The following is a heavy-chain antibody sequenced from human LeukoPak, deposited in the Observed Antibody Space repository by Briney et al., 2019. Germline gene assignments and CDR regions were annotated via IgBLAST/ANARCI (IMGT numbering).Heavy chain of an antibody. D-gene: IGHD2/OR15-2a*01. V-gene: IGHV4-39*07. CDR3: ARGILGVD. CDR1: GVTLSDHH. CDR2: IYYSGST. J-gene: IGHJ4*02. Sequence: PGGSLRLSCAASGVTLSDHHIDWVRQAPGKGLEWIGSIYYSGSTYYNPSLKSRVTISVDTSKNQFSLKLSSVTAAGTAVYYCARGILGVDWGQGTLVTVSS.